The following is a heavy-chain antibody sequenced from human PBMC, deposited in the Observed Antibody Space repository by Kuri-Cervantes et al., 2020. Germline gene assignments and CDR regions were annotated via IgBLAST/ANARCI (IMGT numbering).Heavy chain of an antibody. J-gene: IGHJ4*02. CDR3: ARDRRYSSSWYFDY. CDR2: INPNSGGT. Sequence: ASVKVSCKASGHTFTGYYIHLVRQAPGQGLEWMGWINPNSGGTNYAQKFQGWVTMTRDTSISTAYMEVSRLRSDDTAVYHCARDRRYSSSWYFDYWGQGTLVTVSS. D-gene: IGHD6-13*01. CDR1: GHTFTGYY. V-gene: IGHV1-2*04.